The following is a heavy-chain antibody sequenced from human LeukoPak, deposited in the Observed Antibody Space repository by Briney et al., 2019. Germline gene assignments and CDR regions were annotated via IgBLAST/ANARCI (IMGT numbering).Heavy chain of an antibody. CDR2: ISGSTI. J-gene: IGHJ4*02. V-gene: IGHV3-11*01. D-gene: IGHD2-2*01. CDR3: AKDSIVVVPAAIFDY. CDR1: GFSFSDYY. Sequence: GGSLRLSCAASGFSFSDYYMSWIRQAPGKGLEWVSYISGSTIYYADSVKGRFTISRDNSKDTLYLQMNSLRAEDTAVYYCAKDSIVVVPAAIFDYWGQGTLVTVSS.